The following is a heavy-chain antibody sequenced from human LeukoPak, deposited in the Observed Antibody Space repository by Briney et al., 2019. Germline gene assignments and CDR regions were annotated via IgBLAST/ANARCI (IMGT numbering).Heavy chain of an antibody. J-gene: IGHJ4*02. D-gene: IGHD3-22*01. CDR3: AKGGPSVIVVFDY. V-gene: IGHV3-23*01. Sequence: PGGSLRLSCAASGFTFSSYAMSWVRQAPGKGLEWVSAISGSGGSTYYADCVKGRFTISRDNSKNTLNLQMNSLRAEDTAVYYCAKGGPSVIVVFDYWGQGTLVTVPS. CDR2: ISGSGGST. CDR1: GFTFSSYA.